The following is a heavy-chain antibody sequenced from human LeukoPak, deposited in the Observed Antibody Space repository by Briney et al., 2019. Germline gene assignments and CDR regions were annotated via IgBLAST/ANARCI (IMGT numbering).Heavy chain of an antibody. V-gene: IGHV1-69*05. CDR2: IIPIFGTA. D-gene: IGHD2-15*01. Sequence: SVKVSCKASGGTFISYAISWVRPAAGQGLEWMGGIIPIFGTANYAQKFQGRVTMTRDTSSSTVYMELGRLRSEDMAVYYCARDYLKVVVAGTAPSAGHMDYWGQGTLVTVSS. CDR1: GGTFISYA. CDR3: ARDYLKVVVAGTAPSAGHMDY. J-gene: IGHJ4*02.